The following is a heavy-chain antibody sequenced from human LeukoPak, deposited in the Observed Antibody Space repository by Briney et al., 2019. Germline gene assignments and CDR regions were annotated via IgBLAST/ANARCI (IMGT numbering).Heavy chain of an antibody. CDR1: GFTFSSYA. D-gene: IGHD5-12*01. CDR2: ISGSGGST. J-gene: IGHJ4*02. CDR3: ANGWGYSGYDSFFEF. Sequence: GGSLRLSCTASGFTFSSYAMSWVRQAPGKGLEWVSAISGSGGSTYYADSVKGRFTISRDNSNNTLYLQMNSLRAEDTAAYYCANGWGYSGYDSFFEFWGQGTLVTVSS. V-gene: IGHV3-23*01.